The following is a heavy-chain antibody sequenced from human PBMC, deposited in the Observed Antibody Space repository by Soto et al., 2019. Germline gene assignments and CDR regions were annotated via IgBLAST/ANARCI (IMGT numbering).Heavy chain of an antibody. V-gene: IGHV3-21*01. CDR2: ISSSSSYI. D-gene: IGHD4-17*01. CDR3: ARGAVDYGDYQSSWFDP. J-gene: IGHJ5*02. CDR1: GFTFSSYS. Sequence: EVQLVESGGGLVKPGGSLRLSCAASGFTFSSYSMNWVRQAPGKGLEWVSSISSSSSYIYYADSVKGRFTISRDNAKNSLYLQMNSLRAEDTAVYYCARGAVDYGDYQSSWFDPWGQGTLVTVSS.